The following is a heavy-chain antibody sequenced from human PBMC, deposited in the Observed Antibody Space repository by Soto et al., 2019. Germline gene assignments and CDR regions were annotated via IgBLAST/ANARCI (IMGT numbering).Heavy chain of an antibody. CDR2: TYYRSKWYN. CDR3: AREDGVWFGELGNFDY. V-gene: IGHV6-1*01. J-gene: IGHJ4*02. CDR1: GDSVSSNSAA. Sequence: SQTLSLTCAISGDSVSSNSAAWNWIRQSPSRGLEWLGRTYYRSKWYNDYAVSVKSRITINPDTSKNQFSLQLTSVTPEDTAVYYCAREDGVWFGELGNFDYWGQGTLVTVSS. D-gene: IGHD3-10*01.